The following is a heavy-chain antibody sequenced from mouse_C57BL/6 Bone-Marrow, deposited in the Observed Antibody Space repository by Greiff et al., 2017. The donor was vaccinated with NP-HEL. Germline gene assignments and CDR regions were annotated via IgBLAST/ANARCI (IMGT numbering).Heavy chain of an antibody. CDR1: GFNIKDDY. D-gene: IGHD1-1*01. V-gene: IGHV14-4*01. CDR2: IDPENGDT. Sequence: DVKLQESGAELVRPGASVKLSCTASGFNIKDDYMHWVKQRPEQGLEWIGWIDPENGDTEYASKFQGKATITADTSSNTAYLQLSSLTSEDTAVYYCTTTTVVAFDYWGQGTTLTVSS. CDR3: TTTTVVAFDY. J-gene: IGHJ2*01.